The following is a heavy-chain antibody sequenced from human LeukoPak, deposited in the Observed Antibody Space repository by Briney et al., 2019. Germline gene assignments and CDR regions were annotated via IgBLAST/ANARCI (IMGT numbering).Heavy chain of an antibody. Sequence: GASVKVSCKASGYTFTSYGISWVRQAPGQGLEWMGWISAYNGNTNYAQKLQGRVTMTTDTSTSTAYMELRSLRSDDTAVYYCARVVATITGGNWFDPWGQGTLVTVSS. D-gene: IGHD5-12*01. CDR2: ISAYNGNT. J-gene: IGHJ5*02. CDR3: ARVVATITGGNWFDP. V-gene: IGHV1-18*01. CDR1: GYTFTSYG.